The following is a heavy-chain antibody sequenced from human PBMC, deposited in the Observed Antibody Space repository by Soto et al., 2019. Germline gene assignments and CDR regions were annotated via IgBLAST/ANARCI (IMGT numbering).Heavy chain of an antibody. J-gene: IGHJ4*02. CDR2: IYPGDHET. D-gene: IGHD6-13*01. CDR1: GYTFSNFW. CDR3: ARSPRSSPYFDF. Sequence: PGESLKISCQCSGYTFSNFWIGWVRQLPGQGLEWMGIIYPGDHETRYSPSFLGKVTISAETSINTAYLQWSSLEASDSAFYFCARSPRSSPYFDFWGQGALVTVYS. V-gene: IGHV5-51*01.